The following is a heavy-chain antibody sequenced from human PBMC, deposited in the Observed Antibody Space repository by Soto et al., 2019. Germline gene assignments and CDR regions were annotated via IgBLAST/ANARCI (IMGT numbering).Heavy chain of an antibody. D-gene: IGHD6-19*01. J-gene: IGHJ4*02. V-gene: IGHV3-15*01. CDR3: TTFSSCWPKYYFDY. CDR2: IKSKTDGGTT. CDR1: GFTFSNAW. Sequence: PGGSLRLSCAASGFTFSNAWMSWVRQAPGKGLEWVGRIKSKTDGGTTDYAAPVKGRFTISRDDSKNTLYLQMNSLKTEDTAVYYCTTFSSCWPKYYFDYWGQGTLVTVSS.